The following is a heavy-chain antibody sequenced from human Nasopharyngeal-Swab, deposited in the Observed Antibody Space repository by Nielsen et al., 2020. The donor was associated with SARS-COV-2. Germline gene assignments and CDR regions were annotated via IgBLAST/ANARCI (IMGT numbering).Heavy chain of an antibody. CDR3: ARPTYYYDSSGYYSPGRPDAFDI. CDR2: IYPGDSDT. CDR1: GNSFTSYW. V-gene: IGHV5-51*01. J-gene: IGHJ3*02. D-gene: IGHD3-22*01. Sequence: GESTKTSCKGSGNSFTSYWIGGVRQKPGKGLEWMGIIYPGDSDTRYSPSFQGQVTISADKSISTAYLQWSSLKASDTAMYYCARPTYYYDSSGYYSPGRPDAFDIWGQGTMVTVSS.